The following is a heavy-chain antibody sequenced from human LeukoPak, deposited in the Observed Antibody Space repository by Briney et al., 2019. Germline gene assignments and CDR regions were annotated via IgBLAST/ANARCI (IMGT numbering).Heavy chain of an antibody. CDR3: AREEGSYYDFWSGYYRD. V-gene: IGHV4-4*07. Sequence: SETLSLTCTVSGGSISSYYWSWIRQPAGKGLEWIGRIYTSGSTNYNPSLKSRVTMSVDTSKNQFSLKLSSVTAADTAVYYCAREEGSYYDFWSGYYRDWGQGTLVTVSS. J-gene: IGHJ4*02. D-gene: IGHD3-3*01. CDR1: GGSISSYY. CDR2: IYTSGST.